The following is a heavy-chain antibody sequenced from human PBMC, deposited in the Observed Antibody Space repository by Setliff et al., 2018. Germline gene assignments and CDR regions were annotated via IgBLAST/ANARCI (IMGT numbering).Heavy chain of an antibody. V-gene: IGHV1-69*05. Sequence: SVKVSCKASGGTFSSYGITWVRQAPGQGLEWMGGTIPLFGTTSYAQKFQGRVTIITDESTSTAYMELSSLRSEDTAVYYCAREGVDARSSTDYRYYMDVWGKGTTVTVSS. CDR2: TIPLFGTT. CDR3: AREGVDARSSTDYRYYMDV. D-gene: IGHD2-8*01. J-gene: IGHJ6*03. CDR1: GGTFSSYG.